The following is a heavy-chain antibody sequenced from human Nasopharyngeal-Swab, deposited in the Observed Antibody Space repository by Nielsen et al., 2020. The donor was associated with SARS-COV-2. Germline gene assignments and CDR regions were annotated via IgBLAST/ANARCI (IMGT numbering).Heavy chain of an antibody. D-gene: IGHD6-6*01. V-gene: IGHV4-34*01. CDR1: GGSFSGYY. CDR2: INHSGST. Sequence: SETLSLTCAVYGGSFSGYYWSWIRQPPGKGLEWIGEINHSGSTNYNPSLKSRVTISLDTSKKQFSLKMRSVISADTAVYYCARGPLPVGSSSHYYYGMDVWGQGTTVTVSS. CDR3: ARGPLPVGSSSHYYYGMDV. J-gene: IGHJ6*02.